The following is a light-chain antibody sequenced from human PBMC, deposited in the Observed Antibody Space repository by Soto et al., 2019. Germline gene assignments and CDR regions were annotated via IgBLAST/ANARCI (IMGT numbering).Light chain of an antibody. CDR1: SGHINYA. Sequence: QPVLTQSPSASASLGASVKLTCTLSSGHINYAIAWHQQQPEKGPRYLMKLNSDGSHSKGDGIPDLFSGSSSGAERYLTISSLQSEDEADYYCQTWGTGLWVFGGGTKLTVL. CDR3: QTWGTGLWV. V-gene: IGLV4-69*01. CDR2: LNSDGSH. J-gene: IGLJ3*02.